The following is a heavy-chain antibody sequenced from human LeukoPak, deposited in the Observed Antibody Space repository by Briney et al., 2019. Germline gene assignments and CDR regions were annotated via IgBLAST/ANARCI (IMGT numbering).Heavy chain of an antibody. J-gene: IGHJ5*02. Sequence: EPSETLSLTCTVSGGSISSGSYYWSWIRQPAGKGLEWIGRIYTSGSTNYNPSLKSRVTISVDTSKNQFSLKLSSVTAADTAVYYCARGPSFDPWGQGTLVTVSS. CDR1: GGSISSGSYY. CDR2: IYTSGST. V-gene: IGHV4-61*02. CDR3: ARGPSFDP.